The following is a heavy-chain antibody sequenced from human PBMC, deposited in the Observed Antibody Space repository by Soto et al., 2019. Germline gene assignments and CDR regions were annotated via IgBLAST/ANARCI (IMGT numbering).Heavy chain of an antibody. V-gene: IGHV3-74*01. J-gene: IGHJ4*02. Sequence: GGSLRLSCEVSGFRLSGYGMHWVRQAPGKGLVWVSRINTDGSGTTYADSVKGRFTISRDNAKYMVYLQMNSLRAEDTAVYYCARGDNWSDEASDYWGQGTLVTVSS. CDR2: INTDGSGT. D-gene: IGHD1-1*01. CDR3: ARGDNWSDEASDY. CDR1: GFRLSGYG.